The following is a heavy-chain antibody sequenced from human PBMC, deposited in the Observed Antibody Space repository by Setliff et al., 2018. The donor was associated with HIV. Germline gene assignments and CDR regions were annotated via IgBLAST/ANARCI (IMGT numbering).Heavy chain of an antibody. D-gene: IGHD6-19*01. CDR1: GYMFIAYG. V-gene: IGHV1-18*01. Sequence: ASVKVSCKTSGYMFIAYGMSWVRRAPGQGLEWMGWIGPYNGRTEYAQEFQGRVTITTDESTSTAYMELRSLRSDDTAVYYCASIAVAGYLGYWGQGTLVTVSS. CDR3: ASIAVAGYLGY. CDR2: IGPYNGRT. J-gene: IGHJ4*02.